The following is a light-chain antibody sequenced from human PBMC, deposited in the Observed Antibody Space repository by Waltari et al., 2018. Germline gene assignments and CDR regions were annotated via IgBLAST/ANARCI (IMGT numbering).Light chain of an antibody. CDR3: QQYYSTLT. CDR1: QSVLYSSNNKNY. V-gene: IGKV4-1*01. Sequence: QSPDSLAVSLGERATINCKSSQSVLYSSNNKNYLAWYQQKPGQPPKLLIYWASTRESGVPDRFSGSGSGTDFTLTISSLQAEDVAVYYCQQYYSTLTFGGGTKVEIK. J-gene: IGKJ4*01. CDR2: WAS.